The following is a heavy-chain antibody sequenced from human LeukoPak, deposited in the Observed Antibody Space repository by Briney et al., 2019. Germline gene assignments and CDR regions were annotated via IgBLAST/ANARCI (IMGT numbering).Heavy chain of an antibody. V-gene: IGHV5-51*01. CDR3: ARRQGCSSTSCPPDS. CDR1: GYSFTTYW. CDR2: IYPGDSDT. J-gene: IGHJ4*02. D-gene: IGHD2-2*01. Sequence: GESLKISCRGSGYSFTTYWIGWVRQMPGKGLEWMGIIYPGDSDTRYSPSFQGQVTMSAYKSINTAYLQWSSLKASDTAMYYCARRQGCSSTSCPPDSWGQGTLVTVSS.